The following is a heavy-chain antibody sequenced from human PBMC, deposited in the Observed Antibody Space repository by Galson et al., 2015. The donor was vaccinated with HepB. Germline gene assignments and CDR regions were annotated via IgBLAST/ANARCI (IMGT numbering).Heavy chain of an antibody. V-gene: IGHV1-69*13. Sequence: SVKVSCKASGGTFSSYAISWVRQAPGQGLEWMGGIIPIFGTANYAQKFQGRVTITADESTSTAYMELSSLRSEDTAVYYCARVSGGIVGATGRPTRMDVWGQGTTVTVSS. J-gene: IGHJ6*02. CDR2: IIPIFGTA. CDR3: ARVSGGIVGATGRPTRMDV. CDR1: GGTFSSYA. D-gene: IGHD1-26*01.